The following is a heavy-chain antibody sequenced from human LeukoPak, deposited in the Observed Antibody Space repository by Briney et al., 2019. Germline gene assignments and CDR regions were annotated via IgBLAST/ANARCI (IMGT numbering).Heavy chain of an antibody. CDR1: GFTFSDYA. D-gene: IGHD1-7*01. J-gene: IGHJ4*02. CDR2: ISKDGSDK. Sequence: PGRSLRLSCAASGFTFSDYAMHWVRQAPGKGLEWVAVISKDGSDKYYPGSVRGRFTISRDNSKNTIYLQMDSLRAEDTGIYYCARDYWWNYDYWGQGTLVTVSS. V-gene: IGHV3-30-3*01. CDR3: ARDYWWNYDY.